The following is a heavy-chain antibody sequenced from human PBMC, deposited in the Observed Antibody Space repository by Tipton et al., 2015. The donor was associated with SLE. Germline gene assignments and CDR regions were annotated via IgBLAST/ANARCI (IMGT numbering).Heavy chain of an antibody. J-gene: IGHJ2*01. Sequence: TLSLTCTVSGDSFSNHFWSWIQQPPGKGLEWIGYMYRSGTTKYNPSLKRRVTITVDTSKSQFSLKLSSVTATDTAEYYCARGRRGWYFDLWGRGTLVTVSS. CDR1: GDSFSNHF. CDR3: ARGRRGWYFDL. V-gene: IGHV4-59*11. D-gene: IGHD3-10*01. CDR2: MYRSGTT.